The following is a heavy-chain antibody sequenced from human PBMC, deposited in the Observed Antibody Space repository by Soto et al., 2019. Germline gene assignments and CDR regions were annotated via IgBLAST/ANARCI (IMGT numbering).Heavy chain of an antibody. D-gene: IGHD3-9*01. Sequence: QVQLVESGGGLVKPGGSLRLSCAASGFTFSDYYMSWIRQAPGKGLEWVSSISSSGSTIYYADSVKGRFTISRDNAKNSRYMQMNRLRAEDTAVYAGERDVNTYYDIFPGYDAFDIWGQGTMVTVSS. J-gene: IGHJ3*02. CDR1: GFTFSDYY. CDR3: ERDVNTYYDIFPGYDAFDI. V-gene: IGHV3-11*01. CDR2: ISSSGSTI.